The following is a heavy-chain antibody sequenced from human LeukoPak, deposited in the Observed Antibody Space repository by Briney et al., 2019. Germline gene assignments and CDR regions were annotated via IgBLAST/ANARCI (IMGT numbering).Heavy chain of an antibody. CDR1: GGTLSSYA. Sequence: ASVKVSCKASGGTLSSYAISWVRQAPGQGLEWMGGIIPIFGTANYAQKFQGRVTITADESTSTAYMELSSLSSEDTAVYYCARDPPAYDSSGYYIPNFDYWGQGTLVTVSS. V-gene: IGHV1-69*13. CDR3: ARDPPAYDSSGYYIPNFDY. D-gene: IGHD3-22*01. CDR2: IIPIFGTA. J-gene: IGHJ4*02.